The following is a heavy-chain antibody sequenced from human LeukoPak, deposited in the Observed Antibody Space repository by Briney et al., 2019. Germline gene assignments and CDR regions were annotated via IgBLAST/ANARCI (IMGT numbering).Heavy chain of an antibody. Sequence: PGGSLRLSCAASGFTFSNFAVSWVRQAPGKGLDWVSAISGSGGSTYYADSVKGRFTISRDNSKNTLYLQMNSLRAEDTAVYYCAKSITGTTRRFGPFDIWGQGTMVTVSS. CDR1: GFTFSNFA. J-gene: IGHJ3*02. CDR2: ISGSGGST. D-gene: IGHD1-20*01. CDR3: AKSITGTTRRFGPFDI. V-gene: IGHV3-23*01.